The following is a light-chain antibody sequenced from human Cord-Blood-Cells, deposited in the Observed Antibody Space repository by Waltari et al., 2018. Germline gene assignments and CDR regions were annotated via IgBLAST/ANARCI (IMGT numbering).Light chain of an antibody. CDR3: NSRDSSGNQLV. Sequence: SSELTQAPAVSVALGQTVTLTSPGDSLRSYSSSWYQQKPGKAPVLVIYGKNNRPSGSPDRFSGSSSGKTASLTITGAQAEDEADYYCNSRDSSGNQLVFGGGTKRTVL. J-gene: IGLJ3*02. CDR1: SLRSYS. CDR2: GKN. V-gene: IGLV3-19*01.